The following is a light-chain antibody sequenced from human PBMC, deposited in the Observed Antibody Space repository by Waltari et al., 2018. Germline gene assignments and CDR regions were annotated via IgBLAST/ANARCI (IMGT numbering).Light chain of an antibody. CDR3: CSFTNSRNFDV. V-gene: IGLV2-23*02. Sequence: QSALTQPASVSGSPGQSITISCTGTSGDVGSHDLVSWYQQHPGKAPKLIIYEINKRPYGVSNRFSGSKSGKTASLTISGLQAEDEADYYCCSFTNSRNFDVFGTGTKVTVL. CDR1: SGDVGSHDL. J-gene: IGLJ1*01. CDR2: EIN.